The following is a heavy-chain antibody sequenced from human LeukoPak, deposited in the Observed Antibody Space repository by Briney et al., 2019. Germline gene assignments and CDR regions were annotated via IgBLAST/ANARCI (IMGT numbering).Heavy chain of an antibody. J-gene: IGHJ4*02. D-gene: IGHD6-13*01. CDR2: IRNDGSNK. CDR3: AKDLTGSSWTFDY. CDR1: GFTFSSYG. V-gene: IGHV3-30*02. Sequence: GGSLRLSCAASGFTFSSYGMHWVRRAPGKGLEWVAFIRNDGSNKYYADSVKGRFTISRDNSKNTLYLQMNSLRAEDTAVYYCAKDLTGSSWTFDYWGQATLVTVSS.